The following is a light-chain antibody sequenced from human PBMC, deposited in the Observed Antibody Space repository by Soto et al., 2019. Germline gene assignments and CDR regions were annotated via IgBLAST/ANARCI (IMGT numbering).Light chain of an antibody. CDR1: QSISSW. CDR2: DAS. CDR3: LEYYLYFT. V-gene: IGKV1-5*01. Sequence: DIRITQSPSTLSASVGDRVTITCRASQSISSWLAWYQQKPGKAPKLLIYDASSLESGVPSRFSGSGSGTEFTITIMSLEAYELDTCYWLEYYLYFTFGPGTKVDIK. J-gene: IGKJ3*01.